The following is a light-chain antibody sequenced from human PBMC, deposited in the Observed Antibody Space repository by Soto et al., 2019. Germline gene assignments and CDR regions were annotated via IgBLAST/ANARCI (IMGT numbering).Light chain of an antibody. CDR2: ATS. CDR1: QSISGY. Sequence: DIQMTQSPSSLSASVGDRVTITCRASQSISGYLNWYQQKPGKAPKLLIYATSNLQSGVPSRFSGSRSGTDFTLTISSLQPEDFATYYCQQSYSTPGDFGPGTKVDIK. V-gene: IGKV1-39*01. CDR3: QQSYSTPGD. J-gene: IGKJ3*01.